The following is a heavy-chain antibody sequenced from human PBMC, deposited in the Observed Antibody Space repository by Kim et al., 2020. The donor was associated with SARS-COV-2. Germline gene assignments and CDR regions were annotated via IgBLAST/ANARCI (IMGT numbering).Heavy chain of an antibody. J-gene: IGHJ4*02. CDR2: ISWNSGSI. D-gene: IGHD3-22*01. V-gene: IGHV3-9*01. CDR1: GFTFDDYA. CDR3: AKAVDSSGYYYFDY. Sequence: GGSLRLSCAASGFTFDDYAMHWVRQAPGKGLEWVSGISWNSGSIGYADSVKGRFTISRDNAKNSLYLQMNSLRAEDTALYYCAKAVDSSGYYYFDYWGQGTLVTVSS.